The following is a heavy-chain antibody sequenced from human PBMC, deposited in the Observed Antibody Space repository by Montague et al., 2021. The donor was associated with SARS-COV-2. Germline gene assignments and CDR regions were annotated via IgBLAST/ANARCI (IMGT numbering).Heavy chain of an antibody. CDR3: GRVILSATSNPFDC. V-gene: IGHV4-4*07. Sequence: SETLSLTCTVSGGSISSYYWSWIRQPAGKGLEWIGRIYTSGSTNYNPSLKSRVTISVDTSQNQFSLKLSSVTAADTAVYYCGRVILSATSNPFDCWGPGTLVTVSS. CDR1: GGSISSYY. D-gene: IGHD3-16*01. J-gene: IGHJ4*02. CDR2: IYTSGST.